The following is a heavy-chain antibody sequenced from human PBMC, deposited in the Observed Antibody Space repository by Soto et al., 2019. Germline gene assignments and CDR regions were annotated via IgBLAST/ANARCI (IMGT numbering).Heavy chain of an antibody. CDR1: GGSINSSSNY. Sequence: SETLSITCTVSGGSINSSSNYWGWIRQPPGKGLEWIGSIYYSGSTYYNPSLKSRVTISVDTSKSQFSLKLSFVTAADTAVYYCARRTFKIPYDSSGPVDYWGQGTLVTVS. CDR2: IYYSGST. D-gene: IGHD3-22*01. V-gene: IGHV4-39*01. CDR3: ARRTFKIPYDSSGPVDY. J-gene: IGHJ4*02.